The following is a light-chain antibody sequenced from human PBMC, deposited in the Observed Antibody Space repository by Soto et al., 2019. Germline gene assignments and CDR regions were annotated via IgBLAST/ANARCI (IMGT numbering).Light chain of an antibody. Sequence: QSVLTQSPSASGTPGQRITIYCSGSTSSIGSNAVNWYQQFPGTAPTFLIYNDDQQPSGVPDRFSGSKSGTSASLAISGLHSEDEADYYCATWDDSLNAFVFGTGTKVTVL. J-gene: IGLJ1*01. CDR2: NDD. V-gene: IGLV1-44*01. CDR3: ATWDDSLNAFV. CDR1: TSSIGSNA.